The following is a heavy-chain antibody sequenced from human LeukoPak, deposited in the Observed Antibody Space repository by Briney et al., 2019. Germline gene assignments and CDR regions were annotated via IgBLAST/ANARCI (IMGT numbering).Heavy chain of an antibody. CDR2: ISSSGYSI. J-gene: IGHJ6*03. Sequence: GGSLRLSCAASGFTFSNFNMNWVRQAPGKGLEWVSCISSSGYSIYYADSVKGGFTISRDNAKNSLYLQMNRLRAEDTAVYYCARDLTDPPYYYYYIDVWGKGTTVTISS. CDR1: GFTFSNFN. CDR3: ARDLTDPPYYYYYIDV. V-gene: IGHV3-21*01.